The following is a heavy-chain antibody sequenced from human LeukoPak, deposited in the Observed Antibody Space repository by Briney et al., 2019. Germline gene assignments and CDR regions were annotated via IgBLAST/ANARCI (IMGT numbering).Heavy chain of an antibody. Sequence: GGSLRLSCAVSGFTFSDHFLDWVRQAPGKGLEWVGSSRNKAKSYTTEYAASVKGRFTISRDDSKNPLYLQMNSLKTEDTAVYYCVRVGSVAGSDYLDYWGQGTLVTVSS. D-gene: IGHD6-19*01. CDR3: VRVGSVAGSDYLDY. V-gene: IGHV3-72*01. J-gene: IGHJ4*02. CDR1: GFTFSDHF. CDR2: SRNKAKSYTT.